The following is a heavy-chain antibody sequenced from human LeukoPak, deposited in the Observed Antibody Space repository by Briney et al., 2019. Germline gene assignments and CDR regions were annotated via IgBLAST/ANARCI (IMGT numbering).Heavy chain of an antibody. J-gene: IGHJ5*02. CDR1: GGSISSGGYY. CDR3: ARGVSSSSHQRSGWFDP. V-gene: IGHV4-39*07. CDR2: INHSGST. Sequence: SETLSLTCTVSGGSISSGGYYWSWIRQPPGKGLEWIGEINHSGSTNYNPSLKSRVTISVDTSKNQFSLKLSSVTAADTAVYYCARGVSSSSHQRSGWFDPWGQGTLVTVSS. D-gene: IGHD6-6*01.